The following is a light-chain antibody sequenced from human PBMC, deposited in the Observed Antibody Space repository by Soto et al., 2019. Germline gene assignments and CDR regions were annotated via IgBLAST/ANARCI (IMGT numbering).Light chain of an antibody. CDR2: DAS. CDR1: QSISSW. V-gene: IGKV1-5*01. Sequence: DIQMTQSPSTLSASVGDRVTITCRASQSISSWLAWYQQKPGKAPKLLINDASSLESGVPSRFSGSGSGTEFTLTISSLQPDDFATYYCQQYNSYITFGQGTRLEIK. J-gene: IGKJ5*01. CDR3: QQYNSYIT.